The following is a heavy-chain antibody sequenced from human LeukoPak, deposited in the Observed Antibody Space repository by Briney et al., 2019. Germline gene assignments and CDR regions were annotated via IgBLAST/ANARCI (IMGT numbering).Heavy chain of an antibody. J-gene: IGHJ4*02. CDR3: ARGVRYCSGGSCYG. D-gene: IGHD2-15*01. CDR1: GFTFSSYS. CDR2: ISSSSSTI. Sequence: GGSLRLSCAASGFTFSSYSMNWVRQAPGKGLEWVSYISSSSSTIYYADSVKGRFIISRDNAKNSLYLQMNSLRAEDTAVYYCARGVRYCSGGSCYGWGQGTLVTVSS. V-gene: IGHV3-48*01.